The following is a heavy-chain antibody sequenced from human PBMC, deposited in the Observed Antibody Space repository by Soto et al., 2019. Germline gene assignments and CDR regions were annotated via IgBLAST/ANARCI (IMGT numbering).Heavy chain of an antibody. CDR3: ARLRRFWGWLPQNGRVAFDN. V-gene: IGHV1-69*02. CDR1: GGTFSSYT. Sequence: ASVKVSCKASGGTFSSYTISWVRQAPGQGLEWMGRIIPILGIANYAQKFQGRVTITADKSTSTAYMELSSLRSEDTAVYYCARLRRFWGWLPQNGRVAFDNWGQGARVTVSS. D-gene: IGHD3-3*01. CDR2: IIPILGIA. J-gene: IGHJ4*02.